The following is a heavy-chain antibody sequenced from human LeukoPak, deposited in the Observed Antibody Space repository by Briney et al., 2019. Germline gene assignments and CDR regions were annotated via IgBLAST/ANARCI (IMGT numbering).Heavy chain of an antibody. V-gene: IGHV3-53*01. CDR3: ARGKVYYYYDY. D-gene: IGHD5/OR15-5a*01. CDR2: LHSGGDT. CDR1: GFNVRSNY. Sequence: GGSLRLSCAVSGFNVRSNYMTWVRQAPGKGLEWVSVLHSGGDTYYADSVRGRFTISRDNSDNMLFLQMNGLRADDSAIYYCARGKVYYYYDYWGQGTLVTVSS. J-gene: IGHJ4*02.